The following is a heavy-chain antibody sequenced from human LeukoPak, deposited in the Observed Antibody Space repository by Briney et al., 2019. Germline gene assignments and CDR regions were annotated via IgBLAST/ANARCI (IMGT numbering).Heavy chain of an antibody. Sequence: GGSLRLSCAASGFTCSSYWMSWVRQAPGKGLEWVANIKQDGSEKYYVDSVKGRFTISRDNAKNSLYLQMNSLRAEDTALYYCAKDRYYDFWSGYYIGDNWGQGTLVTVSS. CDR1: GFTCSSYW. V-gene: IGHV3-7*03. D-gene: IGHD3-3*01. J-gene: IGHJ4*02. CDR2: IKQDGSEK. CDR3: AKDRYYDFWSGYYIGDN.